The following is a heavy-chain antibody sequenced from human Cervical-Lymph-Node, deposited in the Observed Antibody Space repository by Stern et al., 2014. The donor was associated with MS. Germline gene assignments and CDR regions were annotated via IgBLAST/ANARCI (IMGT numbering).Heavy chain of an antibody. CDR2: IIPIRGLA. D-gene: IGHD3-10*01. V-gene: IGHV1-69*04. CDR3: ARDLMVRGVITAYYGMDV. J-gene: IGHJ6*02. CDR1: GGTFSSYA. Sequence: VQLVQSGAEVKKPGSSVKVSCKASGGTFSSYAISWVRQAPGQGLEWTGRIIPIRGLANYAQKCRGRVTITADKSTSTAYMELSSLRSEDTAVYYCARDLMVRGVITAYYGMDVWGQGTTVTVSS.